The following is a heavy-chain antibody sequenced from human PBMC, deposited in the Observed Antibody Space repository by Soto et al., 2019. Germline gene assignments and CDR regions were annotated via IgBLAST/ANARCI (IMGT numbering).Heavy chain of an antibody. Sequence: GVSVKVSCKASGYTFTGYYMHWVRQAPGQGLEWMGWINPNSGGTNYAQKFKGWVTMTRDTSISTFDMEMSRLRSEDTAVYYCARRLLYYDILGGVDAFDIWGQGTMVTVSS. D-gene: IGHD3-9*01. CDR3: ARRLLYYDILGGVDAFDI. V-gene: IGHV1-2*04. CDR1: GYTFTGYY. J-gene: IGHJ3*02. CDR2: INPNSGGT.